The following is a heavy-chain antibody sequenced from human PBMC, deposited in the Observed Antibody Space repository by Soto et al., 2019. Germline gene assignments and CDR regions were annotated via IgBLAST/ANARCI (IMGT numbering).Heavy chain of an antibody. CDR2: IYPGDSDT. V-gene: IGHV5-51*01. CDR1: GYSFTSYW. Sequence: GESLKISCKGSGYSFTSYWIGWVRQMPGKGLEWMGIIYPGDSDTRYSPSFQGQVTISADKSISTAYLQWSSLKASDTAMYYCARTDRSGWPRYYYYGMDVWGQGTTVTVSS. J-gene: IGHJ6*02. CDR3: ARTDRSGWPRYYYYGMDV. D-gene: IGHD6-19*01.